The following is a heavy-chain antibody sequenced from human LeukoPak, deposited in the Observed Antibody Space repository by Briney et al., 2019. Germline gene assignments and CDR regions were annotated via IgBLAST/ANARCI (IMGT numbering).Heavy chain of an antibody. V-gene: IGHV1-24*01. Sequence: ASVKVSCKVSGYTLTELSMHWVRQAPGKGLEWMGGFDPEDGETIYAQKFQGRVTMTEDTSTDTAYMELSSLRSEDTAVYYCARARDYGSGKANAFDIWGQGTMVTVFS. CDR1: GYTLTELS. CDR2: FDPEDGET. J-gene: IGHJ3*02. CDR3: ARARDYGSGKANAFDI. D-gene: IGHD3-10*01.